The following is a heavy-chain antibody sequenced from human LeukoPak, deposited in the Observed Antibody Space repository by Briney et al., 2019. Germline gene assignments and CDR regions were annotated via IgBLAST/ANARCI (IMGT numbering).Heavy chain of an antibody. D-gene: IGHD3-22*01. J-gene: IGHJ4*02. CDR1: GYTFTSYG. CDR2: ISAYNGNT. V-gene: IGHV1-18*01. Sequence: GASVKASCKASGYTFTSYGISWVRQAPGQGLEWMGWISAYNGNTNYAQKLQGRVTMTTDTSTSTAYMELRSLRSDDTAVYYCARDRAPDYYDSSGYYPLDYWGQGTLVTVSS. CDR3: ARDRAPDYYDSSGYYPLDY.